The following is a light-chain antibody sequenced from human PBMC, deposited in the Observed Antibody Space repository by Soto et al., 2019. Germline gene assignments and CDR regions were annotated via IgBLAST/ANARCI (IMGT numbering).Light chain of an antibody. V-gene: IGLV2-8*01. Sequence: QYVLTHPPSASWSPGESVTISCTGTKNDIGVYDFVSWYQHHPGKAPRLIIYEVVQRPSGVPDRFSGSKSGNTASLTVSGLQAADEADYFCKSYAGSNNYVFGSGTKVTVL. CDR2: EVV. J-gene: IGLJ1*01. CDR1: KNDIGVYDF. CDR3: KSYAGSNNYV.